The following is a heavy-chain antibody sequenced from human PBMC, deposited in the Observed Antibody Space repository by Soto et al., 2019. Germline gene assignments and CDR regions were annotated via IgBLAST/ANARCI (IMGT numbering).Heavy chain of an antibody. J-gene: IGHJ4*02. CDR2: INTDGSIT. CDR1: GFTFSSYW. V-gene: IGHV3-74*01. CDR3: ARGYSGSYRIDY. Sequence: PVGSLRLSCAASGFTFSSYWIHWVRQAPGMGLVWVSRINTDGSITTYADSVKGRFTISRDNAENTLYLQMNSLRAEDTAVYYCARGYSGSYRIDYWGQGSLVTVSS. D-gene: IGHD1-26*01.